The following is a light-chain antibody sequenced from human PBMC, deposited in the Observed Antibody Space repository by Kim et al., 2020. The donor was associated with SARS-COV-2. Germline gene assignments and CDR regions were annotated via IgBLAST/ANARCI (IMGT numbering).Light chain of an antibody. V-gene: IGKV3-15*01. J-gene: IGKJ4*01. CDR3: QQYNKWPLT. CDR2: GAA. Sequence: CPGEGVTRSGRASQSIGNDLAWYQQRPGRPPRLLVSGAAIRATGIPARFSGSGSGTEFTLTISSLQSEDFAVYACQQYNKWPLTVGGGTKVDIK. CDR1: QSIGND.